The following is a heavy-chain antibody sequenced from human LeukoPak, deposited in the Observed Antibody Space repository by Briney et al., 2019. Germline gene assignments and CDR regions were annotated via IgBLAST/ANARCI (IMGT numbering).Heavy chain of an antibody. D-gene: IGHD6-19*01. J-gene: IGHJ4*02. CDR3: AKDQWLVLDY. Sequence: GGSLRLSCAASGFTFSSYGMHWVRQAPGKGLEWVAFIRYDGSNKYYADSVKGRFTISRDNSKNTLYLQMNSLRAEDTAVYSCAKDQWLVLDYWGQGTLVTVSS. CDR2: IRYDGSNK. V-gene: IGHV3-30*02. CDR1: GFTFSSYG.